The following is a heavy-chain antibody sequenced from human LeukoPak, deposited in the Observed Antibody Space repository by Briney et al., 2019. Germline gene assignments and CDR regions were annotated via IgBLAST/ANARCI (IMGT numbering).Heavy chain of an antibody. J-gene: IGHJ4*02. CDR2: IYYSGGT. CDR3: ARGVVITLFDY. CDR1: GGSLSSYY. Sequence: PSETLSLTCTVSGGSLSSYYWGWIRQPPGKGLEWIGYIYYSGGTNYNPSLKSRVTISVGTSKNQFSLKLSSVTAADTAVYYCARGVVITLFDYWGQGTLVTVSS. D-gene: IGHD3-22*01. V-gene: IGHV4-59*01.